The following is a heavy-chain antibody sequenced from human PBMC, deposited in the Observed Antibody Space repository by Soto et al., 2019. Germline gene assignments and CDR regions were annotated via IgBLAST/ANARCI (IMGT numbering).Heavy chain of an antibody. V-gene: IGHV3-33*01. CDR1: GFTFSSYG. J-gene: IGHJ6*02. CDR3: ARAGYDSSGYYQALWENHYYYGMDV. D-gene: IGHD3-22*01. CDR2: IWYDGSNK. Sequence: LSLTCAASGFTFSSYGMHWVRQAPGKGLEWVAVIWYDGSNKYYADSVKGRFTISRDNSKNTLYLQMNSLRAEDTAVYYCARAGYDSSGYYQALWENHYYYGMDVWGQGTTVTVSS.